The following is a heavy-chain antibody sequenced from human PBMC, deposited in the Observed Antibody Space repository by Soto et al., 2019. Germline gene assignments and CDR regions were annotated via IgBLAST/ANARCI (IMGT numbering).Heavy chain of an antibody. J-gene: IGHJ6*02. CDR3: ARQPAWGSFQVAMDV. Sequence: PGESLKISCQVSGYSFTTYWVAWVRQMPGKGLEWMGFIYPGDSDTRYSPSFQGQVTISADKSINTAYLQWSSLRASDTATYYCARQPAWGSFQVAMDVWGQGTPVTVSS. V-gene: IGHV5-51*01. CDR2: IYPGDSDT. CDR1: GYSFTTYW. D-gene: IGHD7-27*01.